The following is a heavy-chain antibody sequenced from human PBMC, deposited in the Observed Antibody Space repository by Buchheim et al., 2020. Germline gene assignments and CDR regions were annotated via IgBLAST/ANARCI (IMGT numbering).Heavy chain of an antibody. J-gene: IGHJ6*02. D-gene: IGHD1-7*01. Sequence: EVQLVDSGGGLVKPGGSLRLSCAASGFTFSVYSMNWVRQAPGKGLEWVSSISSSSIYTYYADSVKGRFTISRDNAKNSLYLQMNSLRAEDTAVYYCARDLRVGTADYYYGMDVWGQGTT. CDR1: GFTFSVYS. CDR2: ISSSSIYT. V-gene: IGHV3-21*02. CDR3: ARDLRVGTADYYYGMDV.